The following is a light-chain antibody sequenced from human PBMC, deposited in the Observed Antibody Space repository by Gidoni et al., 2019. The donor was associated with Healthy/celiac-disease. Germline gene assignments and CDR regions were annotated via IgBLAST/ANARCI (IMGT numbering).Light chain of an antibody. V-gene: IGKV3-11*01. Sequence: EIVLTQSPATLSLSPGERATLSCRASQSVSSYLAWYQQKPGQAPRLLIYDASNRATGIPARFSGSGSGTDFTLTISSLEPEDFAVYYCQQRSNWPPGWTCGQGTKVEIK. CDR3: QQRSNWPPGWT. CDR2: DAS. CDR1: QSVSSY. J-gene: IGKJ1*01.